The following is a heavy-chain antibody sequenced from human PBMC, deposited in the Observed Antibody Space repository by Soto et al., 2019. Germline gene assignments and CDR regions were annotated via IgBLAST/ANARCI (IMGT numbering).Heavy chain of an antibody. J-gene: IGHJ4*02. CDR3: AKYSSSWYYFDY. CDR2: ISGSGGST. D-gene: IGHD6-13*01. CDR1: GFTFSSYT. V-gene: IGHV3-23*01. Sequence: EVQLLESGGGLVQPGGSLRLSCAASGFTFSSYTMSWVRQAPGKGLEWVSAISGSGGSTYYADSVKGRFTISRDNSKNTLYLQMNSLRAEDTAVYYCAKYSSSWYYFDYWGQGTLVTVSS.